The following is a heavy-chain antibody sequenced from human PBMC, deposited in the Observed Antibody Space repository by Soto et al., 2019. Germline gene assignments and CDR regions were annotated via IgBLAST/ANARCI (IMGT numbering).Heavy chain of an antibody. CDR1: GFTFSGSA. Sequence: EVQLVESGGGLVQPGGSLKLSCAASGFTFSGSAMHWVRQASGKGLEWVGRIRDKANSYATAYTASVKGRFTISRDDSKHMAYLKMNSLKTEHPAGYYCTRLYCGGDCDFDSWGQGTLVTVSS. D-gene: IGHD2-21*02. J-gene: IGHJ4*02. CDR2: IRDKANSYAT. CDR3: TRLYCGGDCDFDS. V-gene: IGHV3-73*02.